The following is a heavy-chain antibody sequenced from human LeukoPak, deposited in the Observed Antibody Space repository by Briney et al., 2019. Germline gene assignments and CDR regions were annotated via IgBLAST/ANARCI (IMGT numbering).Heavy chain of an antibody. CDR3: AISYDDSLSGGFDY. Sequence: PGGSLRLSCAASGFTVINNYMTWVRQAPGEGLEWVSVIYSGGTTHYADSVKGRFTISRDNSKNTLYLQMNSLRVDDTAVYYCAISYDDSLSGGFDYWGQGTLVTVSS. J-gene: IGHJ4*02. D-gene: IGHD3-22*01. V-gene: IGHV3-53*01. CDR1: GFTVINNY. CDR2: IYSGGTT.